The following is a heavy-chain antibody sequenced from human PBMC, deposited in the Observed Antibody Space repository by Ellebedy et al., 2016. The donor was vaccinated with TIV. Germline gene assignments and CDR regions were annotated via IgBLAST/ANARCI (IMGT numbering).Heavy chain of an antibody. D-gene: IGHD5-12*01. J-gene: IGHJ4*02. CDR1: GYTLTELS. CDR2: FDPEDGEP. CDR3: ATSRSAYDLCY. V-gene: IGHV1-24*01. Sequence: AASVKVSCKVSGYTLTELSMHWVRQAPGKGLEWMGNFDPEDGEPVYAQNFQGRVTITEDTSTDTAYMEVSSLRSEDTAVYYCATSRSAYDLCYWGQGTLVTVSS.